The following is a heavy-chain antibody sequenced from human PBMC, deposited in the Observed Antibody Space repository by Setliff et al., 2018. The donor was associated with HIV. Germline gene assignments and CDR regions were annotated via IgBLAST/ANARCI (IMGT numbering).Heavy chain of an antibody. CDR3: ARVGIKGGSDFWSGYRRPYYMDV. J-gene: IGHJ6*03. D-gene: IGHD3-3*01. CDR2: VYHTGST. CDR1: GYSMSSGYY. Sequence: PSETLSLTCGVSGYSMSSGYYWGWIRQPPGKGLEWIGNVYHTGSTYYNPSLKSRVTISVDTSKNQFSLKLSSVIAADTAVHYCARVGIKGGSDFWSGYRRPYYMDVWGKGTTVTVSS. V-gene: IGHV4-38-2*01.